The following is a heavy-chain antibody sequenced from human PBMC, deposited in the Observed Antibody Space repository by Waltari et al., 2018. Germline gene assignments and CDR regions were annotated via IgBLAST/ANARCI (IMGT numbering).Heavy chain of an antibody. D-gene: IGHD6-13*01. CDR2: IYYSGST. CDR1: GGSISSSSYY. CDR3: ARDEEQLAYPYYYYGMDV. J-gene: IGHJ6*02. Sequence: QLQLQESGPGLVKPSETLSLTCTVSGGSISSSSYYWGWIRQPPGKGLEWIGSIYYSGSTYYNPSLKSRVTISVDTSKNQFSLKLSSVTAADTAVYYCARDEEQLAYPYYYYGMDVWGQGTTVTVSS. V-gene: IGHV4-39*07.